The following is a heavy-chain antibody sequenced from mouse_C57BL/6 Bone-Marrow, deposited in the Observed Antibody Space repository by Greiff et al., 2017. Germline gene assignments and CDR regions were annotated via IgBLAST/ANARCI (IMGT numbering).Heavy chain of an antibody. V-gene: IGHV1-55*01. D-gene: IGHD1-1*01. J-gene: IGHJ4*01. CDR3: AVYGSSYYYAMDY. CDR2: IYPGSGST. Sequence: LQQPGAELVKPGASVKMSCKASGYTFTSYWITWVKQRPGQGLEWIGDIYPGSGSTNYNEKFKSKATLTVDTSSSTAYMQLSSLTSEDSAVYYCAVYGSSYYYAMDYWGQGTSVTVSS. CDR1: GYTFTSYW.